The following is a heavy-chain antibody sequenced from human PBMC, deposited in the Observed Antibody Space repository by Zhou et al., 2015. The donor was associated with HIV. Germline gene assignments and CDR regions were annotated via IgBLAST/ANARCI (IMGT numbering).Heavy chain of an antibody. CDR2: IWYDGSNK. CDR1: GFTFSSYG. D-gene: IGHD2-21*01. Sequence: QVQLVESGGGVVQPGRSLRLSCAASGFTFSSYGMHWVRQAPGKGLEWVAVIWYDGSNKYYADSVKGRFTISRDNSKNTLYLQMNSLRVEDTAIYYCAKDVKPELTYCAYECFGWFDPGAREPWSPSPQ. V-gene: IGHV3-33*06. J-gene: IGHJ5*02. CDR3: AKDVKPELTYCAYECFGWFDP.